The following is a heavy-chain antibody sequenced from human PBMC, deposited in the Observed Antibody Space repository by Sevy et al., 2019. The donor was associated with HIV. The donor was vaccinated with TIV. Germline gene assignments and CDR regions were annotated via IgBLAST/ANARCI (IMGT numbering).Heavy chain of an antibody. CDR2: INPNSGGT. CDR1: GYTFTGYY. Sequence: ASVKVSCKASGYTFTGYYLHWVRQAPGQGLEWMGWINPNSGGTNYAQNFQGRVTMTRDMSISTAYMELNRLRSDDTAVYYCARSNRPTGYSYGCNYWGQGTLVTVSS. V-gene: IGHV1-2*02. CDR3: ARSNRPTGYSYGCNY. D-gene: IGHD5-18*01. J-gene: IGHJ4*02.